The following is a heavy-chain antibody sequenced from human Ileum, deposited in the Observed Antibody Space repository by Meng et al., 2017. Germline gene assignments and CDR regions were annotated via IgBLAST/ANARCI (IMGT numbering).Heavy chain of an antibody. V-gene: IGHV4-4*02. CDR2: IFQSGRT. D-gene: IGHD3-22*01. Sequence: QGPLQDLGPRLVKAWGTLSLTCAVSGTWWSWVRQPPGKGLEWIGEIFQSGRTNYNPSLKSRVTISIDKSKSQISLQLSAVTAADTAVYSCATSNDRDVYYLGYWGQGTLVTVSS. CDR3: ATSNDRDVYYLGY. J-gene: IGHJ4*02. CDR1: GTW.